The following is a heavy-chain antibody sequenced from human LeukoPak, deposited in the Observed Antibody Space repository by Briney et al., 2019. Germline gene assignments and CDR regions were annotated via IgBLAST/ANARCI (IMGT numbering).Heavy chain of an antibody. CDR2: ISGDGGST. CDR1: GFTFDDYA. V-gene: IGHV3-43*02. J-gene: IGHJ6*02. D-gene: IGHD3-10*01. CDR3: AKDISKYGSGSYHYYGMDV. Sequence: PGGSLRLSCAASGFTFDDYAMHWVRQAPGKGLEWVSLISGDGGSTYYADSVKGRFTISRDNSKNSLCLQMNSLRTEDTALYYCAKDISKYGSGSYHYYGMDVWGQGTTVTVSS.